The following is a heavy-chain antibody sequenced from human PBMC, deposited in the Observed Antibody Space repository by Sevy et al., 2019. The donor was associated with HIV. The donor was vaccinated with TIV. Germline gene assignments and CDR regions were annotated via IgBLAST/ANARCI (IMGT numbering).Heavy chain of an antibody. Sequence: GGSLRLSCAASGFTFDDYAMHWVRQAPGKGLEWVSGISWNSGSIGYADSVKGRFTISRDNAKNSLYLQMNSLRAEDMALYYCAKRGYCSGGSCYRAFDIWGQGTMVTVSS. CDR2: ISWNSGSI. J-gene: IGHJ3*02. V-gene: IGHV3-9*03. D-gene: IGHD2-15*01. CDR3: AKRGYCSGGSCYRAFDI. CDR1: GFTFDDYA.